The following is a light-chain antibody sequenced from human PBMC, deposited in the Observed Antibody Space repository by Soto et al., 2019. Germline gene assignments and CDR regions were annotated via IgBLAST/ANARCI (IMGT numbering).Light chain of an antibody. Sequence: ALTQPPSVPGAPGQSVTISCTGTSSDVGTSDLVSWYQQHPDTAPKLLIYGASKRPSGVSNRFSGSKSGNTASLTISGLQAEDEADYYCCSYASTGPYVFGTGTKVTVL. CDR1: SSDVGTSDL. CDR3: CSYASTGPYV. V-gene: IGLV2-23*01. CDR2: GAS. J-gene: IGLJ1*01.